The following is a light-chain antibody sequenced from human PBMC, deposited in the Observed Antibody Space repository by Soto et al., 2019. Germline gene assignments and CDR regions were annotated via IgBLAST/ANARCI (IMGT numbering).Light chain of an antibody. Sequence: QSALTQPPSVSGSPGQSVTISCTGSESDFASHNSVSWYQQAPGTAPKLIIFEVNNRPSGVPDRFSESKSGTTASLTISGLRPEDEADYYCSSYISSITSLFFGTGTKLTVL. CDR2: EVN. V-gene: IGLV2-18*02. CDR1: ESDFASHNS. J-gene: IGLJ1*01. CDR3: SSYISSITSLF.